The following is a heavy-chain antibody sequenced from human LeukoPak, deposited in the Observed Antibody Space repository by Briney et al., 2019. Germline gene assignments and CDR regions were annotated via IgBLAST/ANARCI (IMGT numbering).Heavy chain of an antibody. J-gene: IGHJ4*02. CDR3: AKDPRGVRTAMVTGPSY. CDR1: GFTFSSYG. CDR2: IRYDGSNK. Sequence: GGSLRLSCAASGFTFSSYGMHWVRQAPGKGLEWVAFIRYDGSNKYYADSVKGRFTISRDNSKNTLYLQMNSLRAEDTAVYYCAKDPRGVRTAMVTGPSYWGQGTLVTVSS. D-gene: IGHD5-18*01. V-gene: IGHV3-30*02.